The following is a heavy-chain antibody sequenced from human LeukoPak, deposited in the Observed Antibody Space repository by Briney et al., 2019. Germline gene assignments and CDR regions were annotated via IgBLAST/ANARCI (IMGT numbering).Heavy chain of an antibody. CDR1: GFTFTKYW. Sequence: GDSLRLSCAASGFTFTKYWMTWVRQAPGKGLEWVGNIKQDGSDKNYMDSVKGRFTISRDNAKNSLYLQMNSLRVEDTAVYYCARLLIVGSGSYPLDYWGQGTLVTVSS. CDR3: ARLLIVGSGSYPLDY. V-gene: IGHV3-7*01. J-gene: IGHJ4*02. D-gene: IGHD3-10*01. CDR2: IKQDGSDK.